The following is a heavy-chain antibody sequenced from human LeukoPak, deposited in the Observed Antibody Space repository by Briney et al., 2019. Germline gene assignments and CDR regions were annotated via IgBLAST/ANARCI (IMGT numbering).Heavy chain of an antibody. V-gene: IGHV4-4*02. J-gene: IGHJ5*02. D-gene: IGHD3-10*01. Sequence: SGTLSLTCAVSGGSISSSNWWSWVRQPPGKGLEWIGEIYHSGSTNYNPSLKSRVTISVDKSKNQFSLKLSSVTAADTAVYYCARHSPYYYGSGSYLRTVKNQNWFDPWGQGTLVTVSS. CDR1: GGSISSSNW. CDR3: ARHSPYYYGSGSYLRTVKNQNWFDP. CDR2: IYHSGST.